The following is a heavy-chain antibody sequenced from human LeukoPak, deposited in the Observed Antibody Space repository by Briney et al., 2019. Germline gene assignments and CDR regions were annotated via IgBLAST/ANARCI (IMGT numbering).Heavy chain of an antibody. Sequence: SETLSLTCGVSGGSISNTNWWSWVRQPPGQGLEWIGEISLTGLTHYNPSLESRVTISLDTSKNQFSLNLSSVTAADTAVYHCARGSGIYGSGSYSADWGQGTLVTVSS. CDR3: ARGSGIYGSGSYSAD. V-gene: IGHV4-4*02. D-gene: IGHD3-10*01. CDR2: ISLTGLT. CDR1: GGSISNTNW. J-gene: IGHJ4*02.